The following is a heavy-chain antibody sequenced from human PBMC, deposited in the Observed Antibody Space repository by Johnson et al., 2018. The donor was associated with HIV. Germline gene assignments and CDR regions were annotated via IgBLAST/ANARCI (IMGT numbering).Heavy chain of an antibody. CDR2: IPYAGYNK. D-gene: IGHD6-19*01. Sequence: QVQLVESGGGVVQPGRSLRLSCAASGFTFSSYAMHWVRQAPGKGLEWVAVIPYAGYNKYYADPVRGRFTISRYNSKNTLYLQMNSLRAEDTAVYYCAKGGSGTTRIRAQKGAFDIWGQGTMVTVSS. J-gene: IGHJ3*02. CDR1: GFTFSSYA. CDR3: AKGGSGTTRIRAQKGAFDI. V-gene: IGHV3-30-3*01.